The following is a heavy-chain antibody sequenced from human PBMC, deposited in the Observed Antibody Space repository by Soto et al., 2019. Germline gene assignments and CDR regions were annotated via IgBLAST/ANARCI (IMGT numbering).Heavy chain of an antibody. CDR2: ISGSGGST. D-gene: IGHD3-10*01. V-gene: IGHV3-23*01. J-gene: IGHJ4*02. CDR3: APHLWFGELYY. Sequence: EVQLLESGGGLLQRGGSLRLSCSASGFTFSSYAMSWVRHAPGKGLERVSAISGSGGSTYYADSVKGRFTISRDNSKNTLYLQMNSLRAEDTAVYYCAPHLWFGELYYWGQGTLVTVSS. CDR1: GFTFSSYA.